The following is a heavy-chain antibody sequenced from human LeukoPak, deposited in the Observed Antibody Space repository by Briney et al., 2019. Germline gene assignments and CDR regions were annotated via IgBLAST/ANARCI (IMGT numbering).Heavy chain of an antibody. D-gene: IGHD3-9*01. CDR2: IYYSGST. CDR1: SDSMTYIF. Sequence: SETLSLTCNFSSDSMTYIFWSWIRQPPGKGLEWIGYIYYSGSTNYNPSLKSRVTISVDTSKNQFSLKLSSVTAADTAVYYCARRKIFPYYFDYWGQGTLVTVSS. J-gene: IGHJ4*02. CDR3: ARRKIFPYYFDY. V-gene: IGHV4-59*08.